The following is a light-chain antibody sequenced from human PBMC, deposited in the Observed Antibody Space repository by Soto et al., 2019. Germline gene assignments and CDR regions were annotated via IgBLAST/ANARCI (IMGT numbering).Light chain of an antibody. Sequence: EIVLTQSAGTLSLSPGERATLSCRASQSLTDGFLAWYQQKHGQALRLLIYGISNRATGIPDRFSGGGSGTDFTLPISRLEPEDIAVYYCQQYGTAPFTFGQGTKVEIK. CDR1: QSLTDGF. V-gene: IGKV3-20*01. CDR3: QQYGTAPFT. J-gene: IGKJ2*01. CDR2: GIS.